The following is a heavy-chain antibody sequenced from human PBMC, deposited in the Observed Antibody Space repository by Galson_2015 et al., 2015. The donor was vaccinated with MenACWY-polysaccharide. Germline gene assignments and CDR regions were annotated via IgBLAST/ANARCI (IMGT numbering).Heavy chain of an antibody. D-gene: IGHD2/OR15-2a*01. V-gene: IGHV3-30-3*01. CDR2: ISYDGSNK. CDR3: ARTYCDRTNCYGMDV. Sequence: SLRLCCAASGFTFSTYAMHWVRQAPGKGLEWVAVISYDGSNKYYADSVKGRFTVSRDNSKNTLYLQMNSLRAEDTAVYYCARTYCDRTNCYGMDVWGQGTTVTVS. J-gene: IGHJ6*02. CDR1: GFTFSTYA.